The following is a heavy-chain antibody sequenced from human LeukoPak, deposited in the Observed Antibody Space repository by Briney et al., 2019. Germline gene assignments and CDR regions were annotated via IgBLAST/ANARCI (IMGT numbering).Heavy chain of an antibody. CDR2: ISAYNGGT. J-gene: IGHJ5*02. CDR1: GYTFTSYG. CDR3: ASHQILTGYYSFDP. V-gene: IGHV1-18*01. D-gene: IGHD3-9*01. Sequence: GASVKVSCKASGYTFTSYGISWVRQAPGQGLEWMGWISAYNGGTNYVQKFQGRVTMTRDTSISTAYMELSRLRSDDTAVYYCASHQILTGYYSFDPWGQGTLVTVSS.